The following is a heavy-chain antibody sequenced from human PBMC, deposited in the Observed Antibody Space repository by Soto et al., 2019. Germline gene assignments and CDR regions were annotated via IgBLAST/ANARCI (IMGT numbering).Heavy chain of an antibody. D-gene: IGHD4-17*01. CDR2: IIPMFGTP. V-gene: IGHV1-69*01. Sequence: QVQLEQSGAEVQKAGSSVKVSCKAFGGSVNSHAISWVRQAPGQGLEWMGGIIPMFGTPTYAQKFQAGVTISADESTSTVYLDLSSLRSEDTAVYYCASSRNVAEFNDYGGNYHGFDIWGQGTMVTVSS. CDR3: ASSRNVAEFNDYGGNYHGFDI. J-gene: IGHJ3*02. CDR1: GGSVNSHA.